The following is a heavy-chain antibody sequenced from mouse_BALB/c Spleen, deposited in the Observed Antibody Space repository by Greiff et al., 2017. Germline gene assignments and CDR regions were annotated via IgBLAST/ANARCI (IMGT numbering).Heavy chain of an antibody. CDR1: GFTFSDYY. CDR3: ARGGGYVGYAMDY. Sequence: EVQGVESGGGLVKPGGSLKFSCAASGFTFSDYYMYWVRQTPEKRLEWVATFSDGGSYTYFPDSVKGRFTISRDNAKNNLYLQMSSLKSEDTAMYYCARGGGYVGYAMDYWGQGTSGTVSS. J-gene: IGHJ4*01. D-gene: IGHD3-1*01. V-gene: IGHV5-4*02. CDR2: FSDGGSYT.